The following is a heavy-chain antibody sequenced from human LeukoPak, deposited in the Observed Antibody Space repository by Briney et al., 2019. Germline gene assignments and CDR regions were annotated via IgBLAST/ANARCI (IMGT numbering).Heavy chain of an antibody. CDR3: ASLVDTAMATDGDY. Sequence: ASVKVSCKASGGTFSSYAISWVRQAPGQGLEWMGIINPSGGSTSYAQKFQGRVTMTRDTSTSTVYMELSSLRSEDTAVHYCASLVDTAMATDGDYWGQGTLVTVSS. CDR1: GGTFSSYA. V-gene: IGHV1-46*01. CDR2: INPSGGST. J-gene: IGHJ4*02. D-gene: IGHD5-18*01.